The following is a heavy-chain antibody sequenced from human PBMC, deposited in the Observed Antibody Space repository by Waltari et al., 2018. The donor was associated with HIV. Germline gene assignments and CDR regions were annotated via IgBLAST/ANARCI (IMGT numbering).Heavy chain of an antibody. CDR2: VNPNSGNS. CDR1: GYIFTRYD. CDR3: ARSLACPDCYSEMDS. D-gene: IGHD2-21*02. V-gene: IGHV1-8*01. J-gene: IGHJ4*02. Sequence: QVQLVQSGAEMKEPGASVKVSCKASGYIFTRYDMNWVRQAPGQGPEWMGCVNPNSGNSGYAQNFQGRVTMTMNTPTSTAYMELSNLKSEDTAVYYCARSLACPDCYSEMDSWGQGTLITVSS.